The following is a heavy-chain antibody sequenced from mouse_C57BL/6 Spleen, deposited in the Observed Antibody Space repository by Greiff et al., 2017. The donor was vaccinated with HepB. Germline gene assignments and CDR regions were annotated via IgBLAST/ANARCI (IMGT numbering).Heavy chain of an antibody. D-gene: IGHD2-10*01. CDR2: ISYDGSN. CDR1: GYSITSGYY. J-gene: IGHJ4*01. CDR3: ARDSYYGNYDAMDY. V-gene: IGHV3-6*01. Sequence: VQLQQSGPGLVKPSQSLSLTCSVTGYSITSGYYWNWIRQFPGNKLEWMGYISYDGSNNYNPSLKNRISITRDTSKNQFFLKLNSVTTEDTATYYCARDSYYGNYDAMDYWGQGTSVTVSS.